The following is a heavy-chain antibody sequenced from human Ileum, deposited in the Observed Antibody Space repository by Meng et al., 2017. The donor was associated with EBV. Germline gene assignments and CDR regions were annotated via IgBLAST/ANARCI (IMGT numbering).Heavy chain of an antibody. V-gene: IGHV4-39*01. CDR2: IYYSGST. Sequence: APRLVKPPETRPLPCTVSEGSISSSSYYWGWIRHPPGKGLEWIGSIYYSGSTYYNPSLKSRVTISVDTSKNQFSLKLSSVTAADTAVYYCARSIVVVPAAIYYWGQGTLVTVSS. CDR3: ARSIVVVPAAIYY. CDR1: EGSISSSSYY. D-gene: IGHD2-2*01. J-gene: IGHJ4*02.